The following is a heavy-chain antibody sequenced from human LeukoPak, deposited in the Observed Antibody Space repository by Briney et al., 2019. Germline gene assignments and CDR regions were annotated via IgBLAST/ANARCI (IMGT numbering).Heavy chain of an antibody. CDR2: IWFDGIKK. D-gene: IGHD3-22*01. Sequence: GGSLRLSCAASGFTFSNYGMHWVRQVPGKGLEWVAAIWFDGIKKYYADTVKGRLTISRDNSKNTLYLQMNSLRAEDTAVYYCARDLEDSSPFGAFDMWGQGTMVTVSS. CDR3: ARDLEDSSPFGAFDM. V-gene: IGHV3-33*01. J-gene: IGHJ3*02. CDR1: GFTFSNYG.